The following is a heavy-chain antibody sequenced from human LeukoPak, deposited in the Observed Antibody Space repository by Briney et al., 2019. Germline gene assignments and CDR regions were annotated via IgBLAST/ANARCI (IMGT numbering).Heavy chain of an antibody. CDR1: GGSISSSSYY. Sequence: SETLSLTCTVSGGSISSSSYYWGWIRQPPGKGLEWIGSIYYSGSTYYNPSLKSRVTISVDTSKNQFSLKLSSVTAADTAVYYCARDRAGLLGYFQHWGQGTLVTVSS. CDR2: IYYSGST. J-gene: IGHJ1*01. CDR3: ARDRAGLLGYFQH. V-gene: IGHV4-39*07. D-gene: IGHD3-22*01.